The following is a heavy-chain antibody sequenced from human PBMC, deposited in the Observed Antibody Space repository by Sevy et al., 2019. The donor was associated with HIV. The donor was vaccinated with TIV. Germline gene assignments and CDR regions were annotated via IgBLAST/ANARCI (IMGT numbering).Heavy chain of an antibody. V-gene: IGHV4-61*02. D-gene: IGHD4-4*01. CDR2: IYTSGST. CDR1: GGSISSGSYY. J-gene: IGHJ3*02. CDR3: ARVHGNGYSLNAFDI. Sequence: SETLSLTCTVSGGSISSGSYYWSWIRQPAGKGLEWIGRIYTSGSTNYNPSLKSRVTISVDTSKNQFSLKLSSVTAADTAVYYCARVHGNGYSLNAFDIWGQGTMVTVSS.